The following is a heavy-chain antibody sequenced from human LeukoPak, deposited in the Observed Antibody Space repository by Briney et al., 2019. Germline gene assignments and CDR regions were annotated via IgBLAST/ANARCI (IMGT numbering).Heavy chain of an antibody. Sequence: SETLSLTCTVSGGSVTNYYWSWIRQPPGRGLEWIGYIYYSGSTNYNPSLKSRVTISVDMSKNHFSLKLSSVTAADTAVYYCAREEGYYYGSGNYLYYFDYWGQGTLVTVSS. V-gene: IGHV4-59*02. CDR3: AREEGYYYGSGNYLYYFDY. CDR2: IYYSGST. J-gene: IGHJ4*02. CDR1: GGSVTNYY. D-gene: IGHD3-10*01.